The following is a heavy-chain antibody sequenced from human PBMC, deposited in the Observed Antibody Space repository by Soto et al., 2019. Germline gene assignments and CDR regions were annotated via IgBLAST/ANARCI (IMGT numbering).Heavy chain of an antibody. Sequence: PGGSLRLSCAASGFTFSSYSMNWVRQAPGKGLEWVSYISSSSSTIYYADSVKGRFTISRDNAKNSLYLQMNSLRDEDMAVYYCARLGGLVPAASRTQGLNWFDPWGQGTLVTVSS. D-gene: IGHD2-2*01. CDR3: ARLGGLVPAASRTQGLNWFDP. V-gene: IGHV3-48*02. CDR1: GFTFSSYS. CDR2: ISSSSSTI. J-gene: IGHJ5*02.